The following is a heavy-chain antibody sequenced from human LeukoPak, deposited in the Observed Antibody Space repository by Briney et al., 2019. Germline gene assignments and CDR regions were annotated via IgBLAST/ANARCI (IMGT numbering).Heavy chain of an antibody. V-gene: IGHV3-21*01. CDR1: GFPFSSYS. J-gene: IGHJ6*03. Sequence: GGPLTLSCAASGFPFSSYSMNWLRQAPGKGGEGVSSMISSSYYILYADSVKRRFTISRDNAKNSLYPQKHRLSGGHTSVFHCARRDYYYYYMDVWGKGTTVTVSS. CDR2: MISSSYYI. CDR3: ARRDYYYYYMDV.